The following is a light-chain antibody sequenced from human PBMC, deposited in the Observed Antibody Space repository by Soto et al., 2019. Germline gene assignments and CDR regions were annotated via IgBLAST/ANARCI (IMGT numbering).Light chain of an antibody. V-gene: IGKV4-1*01. Sequence: DFVMTQSPDSLAVSLGERDTINCKSSQSVLYSPSNKNYLAWYQQKPGQPPKLLIYWASTRESGVPDRFSGSGSGTDFTLTITSLQAEDVAVYYCQQYYSTPRTFGQGTKVEIK. CDR1: QSVLYSPSNKNY. CDR3: QQYYSTPRT. CDR2: WAS. J-gene: IGKJ1*01.